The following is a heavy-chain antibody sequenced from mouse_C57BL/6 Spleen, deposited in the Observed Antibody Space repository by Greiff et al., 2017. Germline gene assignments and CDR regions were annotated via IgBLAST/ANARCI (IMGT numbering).Heavy chain of an antibody. CDR1: GYTFTDYY. J-gene: IGHJ2*01. V-gene: IGHV1-26*01. D-gene: IGHD2-4*01. CDR3: AGYDYVYFDY. CDR2: INPNNGGT. Sequence: VQLQQPGAELVKPGASVKMSCKASGYTFTDYYMNWVKQSHGKSLEWIGDINPNNGGTSYNQKFKGKATLTVDKSSSTAYMELRSLTSEDSAVYYCAGYDYVYFDYWGQGTTLTVSS.